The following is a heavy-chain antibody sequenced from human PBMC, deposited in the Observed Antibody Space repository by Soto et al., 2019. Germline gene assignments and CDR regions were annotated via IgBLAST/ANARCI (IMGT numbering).Heavy chain of an antibody. CDR2: ISAGGDMT. Sequence: DVQLLESGGHLVRPGGSLRLSCSASGFTLSSYAMSWVRQAPGKGLEWVSSISAGGDMTYNSDSVKGRFTISRDNSNNALFLQMHTLRIEDTALYYCARGHRGGSGSPASYCYAGWDVWGQGAKVTVS. D-gene: IGHD3-10*01. CDR3: ARGHRGGSGSPASYCYAGWDV. CDR1: GFTLSSYA. V-gene: IGHV3-23*01. J-gene: IGHJ6*02.